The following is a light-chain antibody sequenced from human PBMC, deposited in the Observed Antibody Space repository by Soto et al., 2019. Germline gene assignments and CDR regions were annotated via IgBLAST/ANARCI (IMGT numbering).Light chain of an antibody. Sequence: QSVLTQPPSVSGAPGQRVTISCTGTRSNIGAGYDVHWYQQLPGTAPKLLIYVNNNRPSGVPDRFSGSKSGTSASLAITGLQAEDEADYYCQSYDSSLRGSRVFGGGTKVTVL. CDR1: RSNIGAGYD. V-gene: IGLV1-40*01. CDR3: QSYDSSLRGSRV. J-gene: IGLJ3*02. CDR2: VNN.